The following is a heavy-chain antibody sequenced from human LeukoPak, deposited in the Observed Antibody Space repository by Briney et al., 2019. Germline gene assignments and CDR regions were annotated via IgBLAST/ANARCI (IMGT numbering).Heavy chain of an antibody. CDR3: ARKGPKVTIFGVVNRKTYMDV. CDR2: INHSGST. Sequence: SETLSLTCAVYGGSFSGYYWSWIRQPPGKGLEWIGEINHSGSTNYNASLKSRVTISVDTSKNQFSLKLSSVTAADTADYYCARKGPKVTIFGVVNRKTYMDVWGKGTTVTVSS. CDR1: GGSFSGYY. V-gene: IGHV4-34*01. J-gene: IGHJ6*03. D-gene: IGHD3-3*01.